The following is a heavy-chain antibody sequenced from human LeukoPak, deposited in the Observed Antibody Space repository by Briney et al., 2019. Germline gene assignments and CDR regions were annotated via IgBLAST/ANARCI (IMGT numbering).Heavy chain of an antibody. V-gene: IGHV1-69*13. CDR2: IIPIFGTA. D-gene: IGHD4/OR15-4a*01. Sequence: SVKVSCKASGGTFSSYAISWVRQAPGQGLEWMGGIIPIFGTANYAQKFQGRVTITADASTSTAYMELSSLRSEDTAMYYCSREPFNDYGLYFDYWGQGTVVTVSS. CDR3: SREPFNDYGLYFDY. J-gene: IGHJ4*02. CDR1: GGTFSSYA.